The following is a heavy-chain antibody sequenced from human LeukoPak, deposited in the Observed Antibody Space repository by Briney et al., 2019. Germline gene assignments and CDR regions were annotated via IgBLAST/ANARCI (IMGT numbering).Heavy chain of an antibody. CDR1: GFTFSSYA. D-gene: IGHD3-3*01. CDR2: ISGSGGST. V-gene: IGHV3-23*01. J-gene: IGHJ6*03. CDR3: AKGAYDFWSYYYYYYYMGV. Sequence: GGSLRLSCAASGFTFSSYAMSWVRQAPGKGLEWVSAISGSGGSTYYADSVKGRFTISRDNSKNTLYLQMNSLRAEDTAVYYCAKGAYDFWSYYYYYYYMGVWGKGTTVTVSS.